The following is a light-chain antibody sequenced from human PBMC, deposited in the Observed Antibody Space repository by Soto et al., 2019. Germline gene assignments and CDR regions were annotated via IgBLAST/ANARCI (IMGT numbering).Light chain of an antibody. V-gene: IGKV3-20*01. CDR3: QHYVSPPIT. Sequence: EIVLTQSPGTLTLSPGERATFSCRASQTVSSNSLAWYQQKAGQAPRVLIFDVSTRATGIPDRFSGSGSGTDFTLTISRLEPEDFAVYYCQHYVSPPITFGQGTRLEIK. CDR2: DVS. J-gene: IGKJ5*01. CDR1: QTVSSNS.